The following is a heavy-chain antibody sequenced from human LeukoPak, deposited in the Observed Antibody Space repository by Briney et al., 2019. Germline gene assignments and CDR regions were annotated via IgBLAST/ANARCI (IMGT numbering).Heavy chain of an antibody. D-gene: IGHD3-22*01. V-gene: IGHV3-74*01. CDR1: GFDFSSNW. CDR3: ASGYYYDSSGYHPLDY. Sequence: GGSLRLSCAASGFDFSSNWMHWVRHAPGQGLVWVSRIKGDGISTNYADSVKGRFTISRDNSKNTLYLQMSSLRAEDTAVYYCASGYYYDSSGYHPLDYWGQGTLVTVSS. J-gene: IGHJ4*02. CDR2: IKGDGIST.